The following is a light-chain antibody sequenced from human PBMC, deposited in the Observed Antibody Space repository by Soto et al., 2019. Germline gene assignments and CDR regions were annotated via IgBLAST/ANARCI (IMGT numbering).Light chain of an antibody. CDR3: AAWDASLRRWV. CDR2: RNN. Sequence: QSVLTQAPSASGTPGQRVTISCSGSSSNIGSRDVYWFQQLTGTAPKLLIYRNNQRPSGVTDRVSGSKSGTSASLAISGLRSEDEADYYCAAWDASLRRWVFGGGTKVTVL. J-gene: IGLJ3*02. CDR1: SSNIGSRD. V-gene: IGLV1-47*01.